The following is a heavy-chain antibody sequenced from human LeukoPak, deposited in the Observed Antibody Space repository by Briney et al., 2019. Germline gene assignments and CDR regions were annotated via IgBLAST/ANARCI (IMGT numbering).Heavy chain of an antibody. Sequence: SVKVSCKASGGTLSGYAISWVRQAPGQGLEWMEGIIPIYGTPHSAQKFQGRVTITTDESTSTAFMDLSSLRSEDTAVYYCARGKLGYYYYHMDAWGKGTTVTVSS. CDR1: GGTLSGYA. V-gene: IGHV1-69*05. CDR2: IIPIYGTP. J-gene: IGHJ6*03. CDR3: ARGKLGYYYYHMDA. D-gene: IGHD3-3*02.